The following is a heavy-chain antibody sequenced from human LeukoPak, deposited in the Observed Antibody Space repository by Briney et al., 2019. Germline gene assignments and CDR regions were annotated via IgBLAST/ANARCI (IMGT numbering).Heavy chain of an antibody. Sequence: GESLKISCKGSGYRFTSYWIGWVRQMPGKGLEWMGTICPGDSDPRYSPSFQGQVTISADKSISAAYLQWSSLKATDTAMYYCAREYDDGAFDIWGQGTMVTVS. V-gene: IGHV5-51*01. CDR1: GYRFTSYW. CDR3: AREYDDGAFDI. J-gene: IGHJ3*02. D-gene: IGHD1-1*01. CDR2: ICPGDSDP.